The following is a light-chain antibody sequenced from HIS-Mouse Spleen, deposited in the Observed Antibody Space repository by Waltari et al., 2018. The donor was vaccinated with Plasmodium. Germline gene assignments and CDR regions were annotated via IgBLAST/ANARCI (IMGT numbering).Light chain of an antibody. CDR1: SSNIGRHY. Sequence: QSVLTQPPSASGTPGQRVTIPCSGSSSNIGRHYVSWYQQLPGTAPKLLIFVNSQRPSGVPDGCSGSKSGTSASLAIRGLRSEDEAEYYGAAWDDSLSGRVCGGGTKLTVL. J-gene: IGLJ3*02. CDR2: VNS. CDR3: AAWDDSLSGRV. V-gene: IGLV1-47*01.